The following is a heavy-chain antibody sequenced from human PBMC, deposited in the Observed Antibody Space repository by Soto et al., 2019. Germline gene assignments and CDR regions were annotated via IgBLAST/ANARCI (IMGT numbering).Heavy chain of an antibody. CDR1: GGSVSSGSYY. D-gene: IGHD1-26*01. CDR2: IYYSGST. CDR3: ARDGISSGSYLDY. J-gene: IGHJ4*02. V-gene: IGHV4-61*01. Sequence: KASETLSLTCTVSGGSVSSGSYYWSWIRQPPGKGLEWIGYIYYSGSTNYNPSLKSRVTISVDTSKNQFSLKLTSVTAADTAVYYCARDGISSGSYLDYWGQGSLVTVSS.